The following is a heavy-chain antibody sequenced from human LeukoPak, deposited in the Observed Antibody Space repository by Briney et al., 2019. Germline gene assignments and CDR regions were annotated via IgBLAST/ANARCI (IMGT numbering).Heavy chain of an antibody. Sequence: GGSLRLSCAASGFTFSSYWMSWVRQAPGKGLVWVSRINSDGSSTNYADSVKGRFTISRDNAKNTLSLQMNSLSAEDTAVYYCARGNYESGTYVRGDWGQGTLVTVSS. CDR2: INSDGSST. V-gene: IGHV3-74*01. J-gene: IGHJ4*02. D-gene: IGHD3-10*01. CDR1: GFTFSSYW. CDR3: ARGNYESGTYVRGD.